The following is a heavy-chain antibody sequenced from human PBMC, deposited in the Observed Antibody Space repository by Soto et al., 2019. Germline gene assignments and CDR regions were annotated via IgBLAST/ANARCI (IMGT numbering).Heavy chain of an antibody. D-gene: IGHD2-2*01. CDR3: ARGGVVVPADYNWFDP. Sequence: PSETLSLTCTVSGGSISSGDYSWGWIRQSAGKGLEWIGYIYYSGSTYYNPSLKSRVTISVDTSKNQFSLKLSSVTAADTAVYYCARGGVVVPADYNWFDPWGQGTLVTVSS. V-gene: IGHV4-30-4*08. CDR2: IYYSGST. CDR1: GGSISSGDYS. J-gene: IGHJ5*02.